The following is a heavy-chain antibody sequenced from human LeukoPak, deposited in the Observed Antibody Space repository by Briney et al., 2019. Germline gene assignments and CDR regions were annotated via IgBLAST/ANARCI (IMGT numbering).Heavy chain of an antibody. CDR3: AKGGCRTSRCYVTL. J-gene: IGHJ4*02. D-gene: IGHD2-2*01. Sequence: GGSLRLSCAASGFILSPYGMHWVRQAPGKGLEWVAGMSHDGGDKYYEDSVKGRFTISRDNSKNTVNLQMTGLGAEDTAVYYCAKGGCRTSRCYVTLWGPGTLVTVSS. CDR1: GFILSPYG. CDR2: MSHDGGDK. V-gene: IGHV3-30*18.